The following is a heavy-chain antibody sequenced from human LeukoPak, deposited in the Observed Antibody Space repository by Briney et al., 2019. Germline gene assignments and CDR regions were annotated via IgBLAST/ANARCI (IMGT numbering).Heavy chain of an antibody. Sequence: PGGSLRLSCAASGFTFSSYEMNWVRQAPGKGLEWVSYISSSGSTIYYADSVKGRFTISRDNAKNSLYLQMNSLRAEDTAVYYCARVSSSSSWYEFDYWGQGTLVTVSS. CDR2: ISSSGSTI. CDR3: ARVSSSSSWYEFDY. V-gene: IGHV3-48*03. CDR1: GFTFSSYE. D-gene: IGHD6-13*01. J-gene: IGHJ4*02.